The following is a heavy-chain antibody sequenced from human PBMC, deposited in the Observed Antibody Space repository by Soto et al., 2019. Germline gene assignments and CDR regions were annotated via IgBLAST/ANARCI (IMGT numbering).Heavy chain of an antibody. CDR3: AHRQVHSYNSRGPFDY. CDR2: VYWDDDK. V-gene: IGHV2-5*02. Sequence: QITLKESGPTLVKPTQTLTLTCTFSGFSLSTNGVGVGWVRQPPGQALEGLALVYWDDDKRYSPSLKRRLNITKDTSKKQVVLTMTNMDPVDPDTYYGAHRQVHSYNSRGPFDYWGQGTLVTVSS. J-gene: IGHJ4*02. D-gene: IGHD3-22*01. CDR1: GFSLSTNGVG.